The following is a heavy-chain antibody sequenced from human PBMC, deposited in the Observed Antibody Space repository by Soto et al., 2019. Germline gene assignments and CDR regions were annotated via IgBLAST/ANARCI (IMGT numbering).Heavy chain of an antibody. Sequence: EVQLVESGGGLVQPGGSLRLSCAASGFTFSSYWMHWVRQAPGKGLVWVSRINSDGSSTYYADSVKGRFTISRDNAKNALYLQMNSLRAEDTAVYYCARDHGDYPPSDYWGQGTLVTVSS. J-gene: IGHJ4*02. CDR2: INSDGSST. CDR3: ARDHGDYPPSDY. CDR1: GFTFSSYW. D-gene: IGHD4-17*01. V-gene: IGHV3-74*01.